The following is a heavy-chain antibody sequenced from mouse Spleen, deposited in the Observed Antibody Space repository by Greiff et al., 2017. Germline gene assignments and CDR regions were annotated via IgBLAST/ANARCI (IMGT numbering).Heavy chain of an antibody. Sequence: EVNLVESGGGLVQPGGSLKLSCATSGFTFSDYYMYWVRQTPEKRLEWVAYISNGGGSTYYPDTVKGRFTISRDNAKNTLYLQMSRLKSEDTAMYYCARHPYYYGSSYRYFDVWGAGTTVTVSS. J-gene: IGHJ1*01. D-gene: IGHD1-1*01. V-gene: IGHV5-12*02. CDR1: GFTFSDYY. CDR2: ISNGGGST. CDR3: ARHPYYYGSSYRYFDV.